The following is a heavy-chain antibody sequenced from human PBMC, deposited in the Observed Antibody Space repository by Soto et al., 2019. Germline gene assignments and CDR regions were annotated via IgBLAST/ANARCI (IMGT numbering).Heavy chain of an antibody. CDR3: AGLGYCSGGSCPDHYYYYYMDV. D-gene: IGHD2-15*01. Sequence: PSETLSLTCTVSGGSISSYYWSWIRQPPGKGLEWIGYIYYSGSTNYNPSLKSRVTISVDTSKNQFSLKLSSVAAADTAVYYCAGLGYCSGGSCPDHYYYYYMDVWGKGTTVTVSS. CDR2: IYYSGST. V-gene: IGHV4-59*08. J-gene: IGHJ6*03. CDR1: GGSISSYY.